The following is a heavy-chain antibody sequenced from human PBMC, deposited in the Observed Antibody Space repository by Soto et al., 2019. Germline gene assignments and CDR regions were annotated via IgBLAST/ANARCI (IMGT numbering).Heavy chain of an antibody. J-gene: IGHJ4*01. CDR3: AREGSSCHFDY. CDR2: IYYSGST. D-gene: IGHD6-13*01. Sequence: SETLSLTCTVSGGSISSSSYYWGWIRQPPGKGLEWIGSIYYSGSTYYNPSLKSRVTISVDTSKNQFSLKLSSVTAADTAVYYGAREGSSCHFDYWGHGTLVTVSS. CDR1: GGSISSSSYY. V-gene: IGHV4-39*07.